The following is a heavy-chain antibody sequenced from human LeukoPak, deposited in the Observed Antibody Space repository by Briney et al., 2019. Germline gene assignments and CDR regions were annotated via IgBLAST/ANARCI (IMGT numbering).Heavy chain of an antibody. J-gene: IGHJ4*02. CDR2: IRYDGSNK. D-gene: IGHD6-13*01. CDR3: ARGRSSSGDY. CDR1: GLTFSSYG. V-gene: IGHV3-30*02. Sequence: GGSLRLSCAASGLTFSSYGMHWVRQAPGKGLEWVAFIRYDGSNKYYADSVKGRFTISRDNSKNTLYLQMNSLRAEDTAVYYCARGRSSSGDYWGQGTLVTVSS.